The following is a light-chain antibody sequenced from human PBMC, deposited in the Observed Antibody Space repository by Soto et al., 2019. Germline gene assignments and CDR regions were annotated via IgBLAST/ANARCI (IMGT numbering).Light chain of an antibody. CDR3: QQYFRHAT. V-gene: IGKV3-11*01. J-gene: IGKJ1*01. CDR2: GAS. CDR1: QSVSNK. Sequence: EIVLTQSPATLSLSPGERATLSCRASQSVSNKLAWYQQRPGQAPRLLIFGASYRAAGIPARFSGSGSGTEFTLTISSLQPDDFATYYCQQYFRHATFGQGTKVDIK.